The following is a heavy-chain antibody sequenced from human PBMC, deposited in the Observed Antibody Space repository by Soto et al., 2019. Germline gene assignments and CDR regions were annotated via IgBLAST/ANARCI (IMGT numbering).Heavy chain of an antibody. CDR2: IYYSGST. D-gene: IGHD5-12*01. V-gene: IGHV4-31*03. CDR3: ARVDSGYDGYYYYYYGMDV. Sequence: QVQLQESGPGLVKPSQTLSLTCTVSGGSISSGGYYWSWIRQHPGKGLEWIGYIYYSGSTYYNPSLKIRVTISVDTSKNHFSLKLSSVTAADTAVYYCARVDSGYDGYYYYYYGMDVWGQGTTVTVSS. CDR1: GGSISSGGYY. J-gene: IGHJ6*02.